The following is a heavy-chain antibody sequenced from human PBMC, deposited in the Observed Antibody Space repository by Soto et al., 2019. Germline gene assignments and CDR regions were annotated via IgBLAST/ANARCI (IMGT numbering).Heavy chain of an antibody. V-gene: IGHV4-34*01. CDR1: GGSFSGYY. Sequence: QVQLQQWGAGLLKPSETLSLTCAVYGGSFSGYYWSWIRQPPGKGLEWIGEINHSGSTNYNPSLTSXVXIXXDTSQNRFSLKLSSVTAADTAIYYCARGSGRNVDYWGQGTLVTVSS. CDR2: INHSGST. CDR3: ARGSGRNVDY. J-gene: IGHJ4*02. D-gene: IGHD1-1*01.